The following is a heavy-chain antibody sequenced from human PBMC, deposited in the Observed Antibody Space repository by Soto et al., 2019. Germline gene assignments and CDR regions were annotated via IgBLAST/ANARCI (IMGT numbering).Heavy chain of an antibody. J-gene: IGHJ4*02. CDR1: GFTFSSYG. CDR2: IWYDGSNK. CDR3: ARGRRKQLAYTLDY. D-gene: IGHD6-13*01. Sequence: GGSLRLSCAASGFTFSSYGMHWVRQAPGKGLEWVAVIWYDGSNKYYADSVKGRFTISRDNSKNTLYLQMNSLRAEDTAVYYCARGRRKQLAYTLDYWGQGNLVTVSS. V-gene: IGHV3-33*01.